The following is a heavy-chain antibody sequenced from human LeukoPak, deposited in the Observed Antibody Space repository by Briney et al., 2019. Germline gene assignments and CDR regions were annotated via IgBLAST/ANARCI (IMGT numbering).Heavy chain of an antibody. CDR3: ARVVPDELLTDYFDY. J-gene: IGHJ4*02. D-gene: IGHD2-15*01. V-gene: IGHV3-30*04. CDR2: ISYDGSNK. Sequence: PGGSLRLSCAASGFTFSSYAMHWVRQAPGKGLEWVAVISYDGSNKYYADSVKGRFTISRDNAKNSLYLQMNSLRAEDTAVYYCARVVPDELLTDYFDYWGQGTLVTVSS. CDR1: GFTFSSYA.